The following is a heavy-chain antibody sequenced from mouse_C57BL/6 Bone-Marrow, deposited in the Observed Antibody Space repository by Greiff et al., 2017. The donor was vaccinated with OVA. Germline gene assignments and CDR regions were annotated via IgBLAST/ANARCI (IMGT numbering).Heavy chain of an antibody. CDR3: ARSGSSSSWFAY. V-gene: IGHV14-4*01. CDR1: GFNIKDDY. CDR2: IDPENGDT. D-gene: IGHD1-1*01. Sequence: EVKLMESGAELVRPGASVKLSCTASGFNIKDDYMHWVKQRPEQGLEWIGWIDPENGDTEYASKFQGKATITADTSSNTAYLQLSSLTSEDTAVYYCARSGSSSSWFAYWGQGTLVTVSA. J-gene: IGHJ3*01.